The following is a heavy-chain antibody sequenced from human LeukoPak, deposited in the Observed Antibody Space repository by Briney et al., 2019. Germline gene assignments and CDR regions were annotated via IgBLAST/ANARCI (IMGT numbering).Heavy chain of an antibody. CDR3: ARHSIAAAGYFDY. Sequence: PSETLSLTCTVSGGSISSYYWSWIRQPPGKGLEWIGSIYYSGSTYYNPSPKSRVTISVDTSKNQFSLKLSSVTAADTAVYYCARHSIAAAGYFDYWGQGTLVTVSS. CDR1: GGSISSYY. V-gene: IGHV4-59*05. J-gene: IGHJ4*02. D-gene: IGHD6-13*01. CDR2: IYYSGST.